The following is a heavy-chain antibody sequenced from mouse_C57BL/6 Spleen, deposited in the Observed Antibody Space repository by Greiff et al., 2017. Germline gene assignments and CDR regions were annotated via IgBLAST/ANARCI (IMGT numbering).Heavy chain of an antibody. J-gene: IGHJ3*01. D-gene: IGHD2-2*01. CDR3: AGGWLRRFAY. Sequence: QVQLQQSGAELVKPGASVKMSCKASGYTFTAYPIEWMKQNHGKSLEWIGTFHPYNDDTKYNEKFKGKATLTVEQSSSTVYLELSRLTSDDSAVYYCAGGWLRRFAYWGQGTLVTVSA. CDR1: GYTFTAYP. V-gene: IGHV1-47*01. CDR2: FHPYNDDT.